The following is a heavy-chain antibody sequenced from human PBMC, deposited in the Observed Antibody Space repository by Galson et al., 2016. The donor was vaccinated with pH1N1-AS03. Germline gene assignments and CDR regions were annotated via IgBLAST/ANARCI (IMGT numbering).Heavy chain of an antibody. CDR2: IWNDGSDK. V-gene: IGHV3-33*06. CDR1: GFTFSTYA. D-gene: IGHD5-12*01. J-gene: IGHJ6*02. Sequence: SLRLSCAASGFTFSTYAMSWVRQTPDKGLEWVAVIWNDGSDKYYVDSVKGRFTISRDNSKNTLFLQMNSLRAEDTAVYYCAKGYTSGGGSFLMDVWGQGTTATVSS. CDR3: AKGYTSGGGSFLMDV.